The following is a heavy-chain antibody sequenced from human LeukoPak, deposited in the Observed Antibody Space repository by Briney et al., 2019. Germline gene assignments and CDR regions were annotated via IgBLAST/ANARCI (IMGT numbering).Heavy chain of an antibody. D-gene: IGHD4-17*01. CDR2: ISTYNGNT. CDR1: GYTFTKYG. J-gene: IGHJ4*02. Sequence: ASVKVSCKASGYTFTKYGITWVRQAPGHGLEWMGWISTYNGNTNYAQKLQGRVTMTTDTSTSTAYMELRSLISDDAAVYYCARGDDYGDYWGLYWGQGTLVTVSS. V-gene: IGHV1-18*01. CDR3: ARGDDYGDYWGLY.